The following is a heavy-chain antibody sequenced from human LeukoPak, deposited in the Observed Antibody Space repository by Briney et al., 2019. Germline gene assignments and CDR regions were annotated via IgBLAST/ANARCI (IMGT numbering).Heavy chain of an antibody. CDR1: GGSFSGYY. Sequence: SETLSLTCAVYGGSFSGYYWSWIRQPPGKGLEWIGEINHSGSTNYNPSLKSRVTISVDTSKNQFSLKLSSVTAADTAVYYCATPRRAPYYDILTGYDSGPYFDYWGQGTLVTVSS. CDR2: INHSGST. J-gene: IGHJ4*02. CDR3: ATPRRAPYYDILTGYDSGPYFDY. D-gene: IGHD3-9*01. V-gene: IGHV4-34*01.